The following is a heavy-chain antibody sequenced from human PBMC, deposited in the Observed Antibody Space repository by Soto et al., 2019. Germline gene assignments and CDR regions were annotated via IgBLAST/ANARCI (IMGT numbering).Heavy chain of an antibody. CDR3: TTIPRNRYGYPFDC. D-gene: IGHD5-18*01. CDR2: IRSGRYGGTA. V-gene: IGHV3-49*05. Sequence: EKQLVESGGGLVNPGRSLRLSCTGSGFTFGEFAMSWFRQTPGKGLECVGFIRSGRYGGTADYAASVKGRFTISRDDSKSVAYLQMNSLKSEDTGLYYCTTIPRNRYGYPFDCWGQGTLVTVSS. J-gene: IGHJ4*02. CDR1: GFTFGEFA.